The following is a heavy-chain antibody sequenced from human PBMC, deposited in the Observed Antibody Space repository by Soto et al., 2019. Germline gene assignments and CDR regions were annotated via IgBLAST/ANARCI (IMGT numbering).Heavy chain of an antibody. D-gene: IGHD2-8*01. CDR2: IYYSGST. CDR1: GGSISSYY. Sequence: TLSLTCTVSGGSISSYYWSWIRQPPGKGLEWIGYIYYSGSTNYNPSLKSRVTISVDTSKNQFSLKLSSVTAADTAVYYCARSHCTNCVCYSDVFYGMDVWGQGTTVTVSS. J-gene: IGHJ6*02. CDR3: ARSHCTNCVCYSDVFYGMDV. V-gene: IGHV4-59*01.